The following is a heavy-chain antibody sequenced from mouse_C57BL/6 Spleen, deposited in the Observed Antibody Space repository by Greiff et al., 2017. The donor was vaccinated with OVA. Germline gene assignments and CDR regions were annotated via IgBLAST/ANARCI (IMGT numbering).Heavy chain of an antibody. CDR1: GYAFSSSW. CDR2: IYPGDGDT. CDR3: ARFRAWDPYYVDY. V-gene: IGHV1-82*01. J-gene: IGHJ2*01. Sequence: QVQLKQSGPELVKPGASVKISCKASGYAFSSSWMHWVKQRPGKGLEWIGRIYPGDGDTNYNGKFKGKATLTADKSSSTAYMQLSSLTSEDSAVDFCARFRAWDPYYVDYWGQGTTLTVSS. D-gene: IGHD4-1*01.